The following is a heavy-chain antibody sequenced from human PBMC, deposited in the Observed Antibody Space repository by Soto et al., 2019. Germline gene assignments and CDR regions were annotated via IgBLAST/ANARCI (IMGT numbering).Heavy chain of an antibody. J-gene: IGHJ5*02. D-gene: IGHD1-26*01. Sequence: ASVKVSCKASGYTFTSYGISWVRQAPGQGLEWMGWISAYNGNTNYAQKLQGRVTMTTDTSTSTAYMELRSLRSDDTAVYYCARDLTALGYSGSHGPFDPWGQGTLVTVSS. CDR3: ARDLTALGYSGSHGPFDP. CDR2: ISAYNGNT. CDR1: GYTFTSYG. V-gene: IGHV1-18*01.